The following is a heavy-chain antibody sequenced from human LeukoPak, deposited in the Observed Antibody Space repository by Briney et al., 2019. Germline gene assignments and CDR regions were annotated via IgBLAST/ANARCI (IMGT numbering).Heavy chain of an antibody. Sequence: GGSLRLSCAASQFTFSSSDMSWVRQAPGKGLEWVSVIYSGGSTYYADSVKGRFTISRDNSKNTLYLQMNSLRAEDTAVYYCATIGSGSYIHDAFDIWGQGTMVTVSS. D-gene: IGHD3-10*01. V-gene: IGHV3-53*01. CDR3: ATIGSGSYIHDAFDI. J-gene: IGHJ3*02. CDR2: IYSGGST. CDR1: QFTFSSSD.